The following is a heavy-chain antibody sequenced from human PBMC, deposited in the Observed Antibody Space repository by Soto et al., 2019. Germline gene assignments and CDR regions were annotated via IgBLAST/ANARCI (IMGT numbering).Heavy chain of an antibody. CDR2: IYYSGST. V-gene: IGHV4-30-4*01. CDR3: ASSYDSSGYYYGMDV. D-gene: IGHD3-22*01. CDR1: GGSISSGDYY. Sequence: PSETLSLTCTVSGGSISSGDYYWSWIRLPPGKGLEWIGYIYYSGSTYYNPSLKSRVTISVDTSKNQFSLKLSSVTAADTAVYYCASSYDSSGYYYGMDVWGQGTTVTVSS. J-gene: IGHJ6*01.